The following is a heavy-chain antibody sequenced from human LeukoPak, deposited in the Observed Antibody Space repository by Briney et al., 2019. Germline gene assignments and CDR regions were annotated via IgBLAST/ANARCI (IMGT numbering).Heavy chain of an antibody. CDR1: GFTFSSYS. CDR2: ISSSSSYI. V-gene: IGHV3-21*01. CDR3: ARWVVATMFDY. Sequence: GGSLRLSCAASGFTFSSYSMNWVRQAPGKGLEWVSSISSSSSYIYYADSVKGRFTISRDNSKNTLFLQMNSLRAEDTAVYYCARWVVATMFDYWGPGTLVTVSS. J-gene: IGHJ4*02. D-gene: IGHD5-12*01.